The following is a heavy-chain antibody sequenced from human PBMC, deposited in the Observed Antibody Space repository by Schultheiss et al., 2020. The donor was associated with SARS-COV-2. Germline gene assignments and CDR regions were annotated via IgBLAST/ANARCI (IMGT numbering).Heavy chain of an antibody. Sequence: GGSLRLSCAASGFTFSSYAMSWVRQAPGKGLEWVSAISGSGGSTYYADSVKGRFTISRDNSKNSVYLQMNSLRAEDTAVYYCARFGPVYGDYLWNWFDPWGQGTLVTVSS. V-gene: IGHV3-23*01. CDR3: ARFGPVYGDYLWNWFDP. CDR2: ISGSGGST. J-gene: IGHJ5*02. CDR1: GFTFSSYA. D-gene: IGHD4-17*01.